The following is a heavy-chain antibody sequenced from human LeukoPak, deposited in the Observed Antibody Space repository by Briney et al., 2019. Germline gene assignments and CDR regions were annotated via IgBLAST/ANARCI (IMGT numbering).Heavy chain of an antibody. D-gene: IGHD4-23*01. J-gene: IGHJ4*02. CDR2: ISGSGGST. V-gene: IGHV3-23*01. Sequence: GGSLRLSCAASGFTFSSYGMSWVRQAPGKGLEWVSAISGSGGSTYYADSVKGRFTISRDNSKNTLYLQMNSLRAEDTAVYYCAKLLSNSGRFLYWGQGTLVTVSS. CDR1: GFTFSSYG. CDR3: AKLLSNSGRFLY.